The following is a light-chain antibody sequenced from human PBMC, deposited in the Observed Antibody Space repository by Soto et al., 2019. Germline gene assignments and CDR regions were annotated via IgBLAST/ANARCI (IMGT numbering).Light chain of an antibody. J-gene: IGKJ1*01. CDR1: QSVSSNY. Sequence: EIVLTQSPGTLSLSPGERATLSCRASQSVSSNYLAWYQQKHGQAPRLLIYGASSRATGIPDRFSGSGSGTDFILTISRLEPEAFAVYYCQQYASTPSGTFGQGTKVEIK. CDR3: QQYASTPSGT. V-gene: IGKV3-20*01. CDR2: GAS.